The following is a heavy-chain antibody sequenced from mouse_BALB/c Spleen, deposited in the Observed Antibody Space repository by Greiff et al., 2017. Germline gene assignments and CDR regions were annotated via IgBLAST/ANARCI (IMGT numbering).Heavy chain of an antibody. CDR1: GFTFSSYA. J-gene: IGHJ3*01. CDR2: ISSGGSYT. V-gene: IGHV5-9-3*01. CDR3: ARHEEGGFAY. Sequence: EVMLVESGGGLVKPGGSLKLSCAASGFTFSSYAMSWVRQTPEKRLEWVATISSGGSYTYYPDSVKGRFTISRDNAKNTLYLQMSSLRSEDTAMYYCARHEEGGFAYWGQGTLVTVSA.